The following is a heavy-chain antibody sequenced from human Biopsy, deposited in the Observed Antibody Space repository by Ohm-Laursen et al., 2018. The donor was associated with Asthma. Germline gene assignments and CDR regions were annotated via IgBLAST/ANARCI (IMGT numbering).Heavy chain of an antibody. CDR2: IIPMFGTT. CDR3: AREVSTVDYGYYYFAMDV. Sequence: SSVKVSCKASGDSFSNYAISWVRQAPGQGLEWMGGIIPMFGTTKFAPKFQGRVTFTADKSTNTAFMELSSLRSEDSAVYYCAREVSTVDYGYYYFAMDVWGQGTTVTVSS. V-gene: IGHV1-69*06. D-gene: IGHD4-17*01. CDR1: GDSFSNYA. J-gene: IGHJ6*02.